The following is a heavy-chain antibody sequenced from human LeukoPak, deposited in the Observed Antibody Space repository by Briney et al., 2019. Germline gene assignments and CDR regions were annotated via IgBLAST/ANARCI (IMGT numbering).Heavy chain of an antibody. CDR3: ARDGGVVVPAAMYYYFDY. CDR1: GYTFTSYA. CDR2: INSNTGNP. Sequence: ASVKVSCKASGYTFTSYAMNWVRQAPGQGLEWMGWINSNTGNPTYAQGFTGRFVFSLDTSVSTAYLQICSLKAEDTAVYYCARDGGVVVPAAMYYYFDYWGQGTLVTVSS. V-gene: IGHV7-4-1*01. D-gene: IGHD2-2*01. J-gene: IGHJ4*02.